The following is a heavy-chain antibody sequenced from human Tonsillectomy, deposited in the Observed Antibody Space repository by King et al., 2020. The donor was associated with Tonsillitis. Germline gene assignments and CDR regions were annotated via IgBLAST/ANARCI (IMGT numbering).Heavy chain of an antibody. CDR2: IYHSGST. J-gene: IGHJ4*02. CDR3: VRGGPYYYDSSGYH. V-gene: IGHV4-38-2*01. CDR1: GSSISSGYY. D-gene: IGHD3-22*01. Sequence: VQLQESGPGLVKPSETLSLTCAVSGSSISSGYYWGWIRQPPGKGLEWIGTIYHSGSTSYNPSLKSRVTISVDTSRNQFSLKLSSGTAADTAVYYCVRGGPYYYDSSGYHWGQGTLVTVSS.